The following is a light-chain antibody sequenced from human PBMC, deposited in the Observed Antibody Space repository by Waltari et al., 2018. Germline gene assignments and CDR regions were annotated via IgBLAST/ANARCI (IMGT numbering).Light chain of an antibody. CDR2: GAS. J-gene: IGKJ1*01. CDR1: QSVSRA. Sequence: EIVLTQSPGTLSLSPGERVTLSCRASQSVSRALAWDQQKPGQAPRLLIYGASSRATGIPDRFSGSGSGTDFSLTISRVEPEDFAVYYCQHYVRLPVTFGQGTKVEIK. CDR3: QHYVRLPVT. V-gene: IGKV3-20*01.